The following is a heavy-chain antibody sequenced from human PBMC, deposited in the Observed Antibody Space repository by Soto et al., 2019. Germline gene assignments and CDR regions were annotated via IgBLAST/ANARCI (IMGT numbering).Heavy chain of an antibody. J-gene: IGHJ3*02. Sequence: QVQLVESGGGWVQPGRSLRLSCEATGFSFTTYGMHWVRQAPGKGLEWVAVIGYDGNNKYYADSVEGRFTISRDNSKNPVYLQMKRLRGDDTAVYYCARGGVTGIVGIFGSPLDIWGRGTVVTVSS. CDR1: GFSFTTYG. CDR2: IGYDGNNK. CDR3: ARGGVTGIVGIFGSPLDI. V-gene: IGHV3-33*01. D-gene: IGHD1-1*01.